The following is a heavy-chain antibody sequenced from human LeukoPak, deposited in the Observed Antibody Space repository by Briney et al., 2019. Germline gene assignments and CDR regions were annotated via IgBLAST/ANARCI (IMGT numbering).Heavy chain of an antibody. D-gene: IGHD6-19*01. CDR3: ARSVQWLPY. CDR2: ISGSGTTM. J-gene: IGHJ4*02. CDR1: GFTFSSYE. V-gene: IGHV3-48*03. Sequence: PSGGSLRLCCVASGFTFSSYEMNWLRQSAGKGLEWVSFISGSGTTMYYADSVKGRFTISRDNAKNSLYLQMNSLRAEDTAVYYCARSVQWLPYWGQGTLVTVSS.